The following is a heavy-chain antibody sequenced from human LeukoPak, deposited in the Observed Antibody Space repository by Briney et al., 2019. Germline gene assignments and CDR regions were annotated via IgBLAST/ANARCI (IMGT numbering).Heavy chain of an antibody. D-gene: IGHD5-18*01. CDR2: IYSGGST. CDR3: ARDGGYSYGLRY. Sequence: GGSLRLSCAASGFTVSSNYMTWVRQAPGKGLEWVSLIYSGGSTHYADSVKGRFTISRDNSKNTLYLQMNSLRVEDTAVYYCARDGGYSYGLRYWGQGTLVTVSS. V-gene: IGHV3-53*01. J-gene: IGHJ4*02. CDR1: GFTVSSNY.